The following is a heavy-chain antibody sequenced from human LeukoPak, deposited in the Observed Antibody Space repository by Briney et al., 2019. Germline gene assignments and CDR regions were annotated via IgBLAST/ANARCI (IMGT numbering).Heavy chain of an antibody. CDR1: GGSISSYY. CDR3: ARVPGYSSGSYWYFDL. D-gene: IGHD6-19*01. CDR2: IYTSGST. V-gene: IGHV4-4*07. Sequence: PSETLSLTCTVSGGSISSYYWSWIRQPAGKGLEWIGRIYTSGSTNYNPSLKSRVTMSVDTSKNQFSLKLSPVTAADTAVYYCARVPGYSSGSYWYFDLWGRGTLVTVSS. J-gene: IGHJ2*01.